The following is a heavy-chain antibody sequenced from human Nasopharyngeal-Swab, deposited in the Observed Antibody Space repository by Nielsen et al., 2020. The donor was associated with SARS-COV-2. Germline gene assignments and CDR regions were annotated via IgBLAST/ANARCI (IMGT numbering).Heavy chain of an antibody. CDR1: GGSISSYY. CDR3: ARKSGWLGAFDI. J-gene: IGHJ3*02. CDR2: IYYSGST. D-gene: IGHD5-12*01. Sequence: SETLSLTCTVSGGSISSYYWSWIRQPPGKGLEWIGYIYYSGSTNYNPSLKSRVTISVDTSKNQFSPKLSSVTAADTAVYYCARKSGWLGAFDIWGQGTMVTVSS. V-gene: IGHV4-59*08.